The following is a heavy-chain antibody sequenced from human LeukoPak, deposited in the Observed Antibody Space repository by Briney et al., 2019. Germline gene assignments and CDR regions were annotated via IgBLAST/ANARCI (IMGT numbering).Heavy chain of an antibody. CDR2: VSYDGSSK. CDR3: ARMFVSYAMDV. Sequence: GGSLRLSCAASGFTFGSYGMHWVRQAPGKGLEWVALVSYDGSSKYYADSVKGRFTISGDNSKSTLNLQMNSLRAGDTAVYYCARMFVSYAMDVWGEGTTVTVSS. CDR1: GFTFGSYG. D-gene: IGHD3-10*02. J-gene: IGHJ6*04. V-gene: IGHV3-30*03.